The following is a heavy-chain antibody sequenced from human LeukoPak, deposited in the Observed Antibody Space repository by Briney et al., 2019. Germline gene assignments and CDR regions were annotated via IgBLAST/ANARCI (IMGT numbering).Heavy chain of an antibody. CDR2: ISGSGGST. Sequence: PGGSLRLSCAASGFTFSSYAMHWVRQAPGKGLEWVSAISGSGGSTYYADSVKGRFTISRDNSKNTLHLQMNSLRAEDTAVYYCAKDTLRSHSPGPWGQGTLVTVSS. CDR1: GFTFSSYA. D-gene: IGHD2-15*01. J-gene: IGHJ5*02. CDR3: AKDTLRSHSPGP. V-gene: IGHV3-23*01.